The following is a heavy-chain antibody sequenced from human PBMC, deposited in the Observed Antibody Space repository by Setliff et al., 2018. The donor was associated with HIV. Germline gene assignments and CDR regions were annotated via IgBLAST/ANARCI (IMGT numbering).Heavy chain of an antibody. J-gene: IGHJ4*02. V-gene: IGHV4-39*07. Sequence: SETLSLTCTVSGGSASNSRYYWAWIRQPPGKGLEYIGSIYHSGRTNYNPSLKSRVTISVDTSKNQFSLKLSSVTAADTAVYYCARRRGPLVRGVDPTPSFYFDYWGQGTLVTVSS. CDR2: IYHSGRT. CDR3: ARRRGPLVRGVDPTPSFYFDY. CDR1: GGSASNSRYY. D-gene: IGHD3-10*01.